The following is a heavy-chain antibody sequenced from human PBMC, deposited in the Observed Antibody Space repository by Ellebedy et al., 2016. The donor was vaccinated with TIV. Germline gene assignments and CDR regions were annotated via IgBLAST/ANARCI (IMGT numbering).Heavy chain of an antibody. Sequence: KVSCQVSGSTFTNYWIGWVRQMPGKGLEWMGIIYLGHSDSRSNPSFRGQVTMSVDKSTSTAYLQWSSLMASDTAMYYCARFTSDYSGDWFGRAFDHWGQGTLVIVSS. D-gene: IGHD2-21*02. CDR3: ARFTSDYSGDWFGRAFDH. CDR2: IYLGHSDS. CDR1: GSTFTNYW. V-gene: IGHV5-51*01. J-gene: IGHJ4*02.